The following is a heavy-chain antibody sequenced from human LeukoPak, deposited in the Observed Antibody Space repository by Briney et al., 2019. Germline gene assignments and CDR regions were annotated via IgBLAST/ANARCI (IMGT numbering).Heavy chain of an antibody. V-gene: IGHV4-59*08. Sequence: SETLSLTCTVSGGSISGYYWTWIRQPPGKGLEWIGYMYYNGNTNYNPSLKSRVTISVDTSKNQFSLKLSSVTAADTAVYYCASFYGSGFSFDYWGQGTLVAVSS. CDR3: ASFYGSGFSFDY. CDR1: GGSISGYY. J-gene: IGHJ4*02. CDR2: MYYNGNT. D-gene: IGHD3-10*01.